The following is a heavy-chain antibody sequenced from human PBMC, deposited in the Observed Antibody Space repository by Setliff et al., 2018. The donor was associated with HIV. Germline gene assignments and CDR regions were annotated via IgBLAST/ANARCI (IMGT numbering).Heavy chain of an antibody. CDR2: IYWNNNK. CDR1: GLSLSTSGVG. D-gene: IGHD1-1*01. CDR3: AYSGRQLRGPYFGF. Sequence: SGPTLVNPTQTLTLTCTFSGLSLSTSGVGVGWIRQSPGKALERLAFIYWNNNKHYSTSLKSRLTVTKDTSKNRVVFTMTNMDPVDTATYYCAYSGRQLRGPYFGFWGLGTPVTVSS. J-gene: IGHJ4*02. V-gene: IGHV2-5*01.